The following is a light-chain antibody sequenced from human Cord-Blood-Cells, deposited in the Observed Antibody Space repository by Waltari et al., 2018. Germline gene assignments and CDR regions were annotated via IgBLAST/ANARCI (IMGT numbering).Light chain of an antibody. CDR1: QRVHSSY. CDR3: KQDCSSPFT. Sequence: IVSTTPPGILSSSPGPTATLSCRASQRVHSSYLTWYQQNPGQAPRLLIYGASSRATGMPDRFSGSGSGTDFTLTISRVEAEDFAVYYCKQDCSSPFTFGPGTKVDIK. J-gene: IGKJ3*01. CDR2: GAS. V-gene: IGKV3-20*01.